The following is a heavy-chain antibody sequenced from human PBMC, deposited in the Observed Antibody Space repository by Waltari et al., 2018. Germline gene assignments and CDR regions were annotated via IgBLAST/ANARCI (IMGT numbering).Heavy chain of an antibody. Sequence: QVQLVQSGAEVKKPGSSVKVSCKASGGTFSSYAISWVRQAPGQGLEWMGGIIPILGIANYAQKFQGRVTITADESTSTAYMELSSLRSEDTAVYYCARDLLSSEGDIAAAGSFAFDIWGQGTMVTVSS. D-gene: IGHD6-13*01. J-gene: IGHJ3*02. CDR1: GGTFSSYA. CDR3: ARDLLSSEGDIAAAGSFAFDI. V-gene: IGHV1-69*04. CDR2: IIPILGIA.